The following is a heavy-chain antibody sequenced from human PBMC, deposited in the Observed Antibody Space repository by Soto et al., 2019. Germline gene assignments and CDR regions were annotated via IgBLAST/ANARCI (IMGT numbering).Heavy chain of an antibody. Sequence: CASVKGSCKASGYTFTSYYMHWLRQDPGQGLEGMGIINPIGGSTNNAQKFQGKVNMARDKSTSTVYMELSSLRSEDTAVYFCAKKGGGYCSSTSCYTPPYYYYGMDVWGQGTTVTVSS. CDR2: INPIGGST. CDR1: GYTFTSYY. CDR3: AKKGGGYCSSTSCYTPPYYYYGMDV. V-gene: IGHV1-46*01. D-gene: IGHD2-2*02. J-gene: IGHJ6*02.